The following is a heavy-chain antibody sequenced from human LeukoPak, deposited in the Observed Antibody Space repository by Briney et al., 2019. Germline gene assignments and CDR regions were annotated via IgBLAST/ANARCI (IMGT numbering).Heavy chain of an antibody. D-gene: IGHD4-11*01. J-gene: IGHJ4*02. CDR1: GFTFSSYW. V-gene: IGHV3-7*01. CDR2: IKQDGSEK. CDR3: AREGGDYSNSFDH. Sequence: GGSLRLSCAASGFTFSSYWMSWVRQAPGKGLEWVANIKQDGSEKYYVDSVKGRFTIPRDNAKNSLYLQMNSLRAEDTAVYYCAREGGDYSNSFDHWGQGTLVTVSS.